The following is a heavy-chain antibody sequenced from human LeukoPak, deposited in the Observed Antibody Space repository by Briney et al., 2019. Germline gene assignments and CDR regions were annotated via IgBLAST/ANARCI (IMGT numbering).Heavy chain of an antibody. Sequence: PGGSLRLSCATSGFTFSTYWMSWVRQAPGKGLEWVANIKQDGSETYYADSVKGRFTIFRDNAKNSLYLQMNSLRAEDTAVYFCARASTPYHSSYYSPFDYWGQGTLVTVSS. CDR2: IKQDGSET. D-gene: IGHD3-22*01. CDR1: GFTFSTYW. CDR3: ARASTPYHSSYYSPFDY. V-gene: IGHV3-7*01. J-gene: IGHJ4*02.